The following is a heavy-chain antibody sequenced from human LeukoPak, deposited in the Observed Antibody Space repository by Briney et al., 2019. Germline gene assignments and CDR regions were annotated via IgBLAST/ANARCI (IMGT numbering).Heavy chain of an antibody. Sequence: GGSLRLSCAASGFTFSSYWMSWVRQAPGKGLEWVANIKQDGSEKYYVDSVKGRFTISRDNAKNPLYLQMNSLRAEDTAVYYCARGRRYCSSTSCPYYYYYMDVWGKGTTVTVSS. V-gene: IGHV3-7*01. CDR3: ARGRRYCSSTSCPYYYYYMDV. J-gene: IGHJ6*03. CDR1: GFTFSSYW. D-gene: IGHD2-2*01. CDR2: IKQDGSEK.